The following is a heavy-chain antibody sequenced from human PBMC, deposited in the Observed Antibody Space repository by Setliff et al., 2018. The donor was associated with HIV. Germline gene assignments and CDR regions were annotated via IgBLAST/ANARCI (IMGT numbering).Heavy chain of an antibody. CDR2: ISPDSGAT. CDR1: GYMFTAYY. J-gene: IGHJ3*02. Sequence: ASVKVSCKTSGYMFTAYYIHWVRQAPGQGLEWVGRISPDSGATNDAQKFQGRIAMTRDTSINTVYMELSSLRSEDTAVYYCARDRVRITIFGANDASDIWGQGTMVTVSS. CDR3: ARDRVRITIFGANDASDI. D-gene: IGHD3-3*01. V-gene: IGHV1-2*06.